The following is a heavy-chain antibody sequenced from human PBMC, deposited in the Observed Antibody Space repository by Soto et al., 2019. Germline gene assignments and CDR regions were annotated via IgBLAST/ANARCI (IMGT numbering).Heavy chain of an antibody. J-gene: IGHJ6*02. CDR3: AREVVILSGYYYYGMGV. D-gene: IGHD3-22*01. CDR2: IKQDGSEK. Sequence: PGGSLRLSCAASGFTFSSYWMSWVRQAPGKGLEWVANIKQDGSEKYYVDSVKGRFTISRDNAKNSLYLQMNSLRAEDTAVYYCAREVVILSGYYYYGMGVWGQGTTVTVSS. CDR1: GFTFSSYW. V-gene: IGHV3-7*03.